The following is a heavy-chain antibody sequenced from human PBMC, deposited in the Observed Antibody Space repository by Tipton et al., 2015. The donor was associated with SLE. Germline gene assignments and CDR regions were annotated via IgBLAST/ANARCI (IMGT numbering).Heavy chain of an antibody. CDR3: AREKGDAYPNLVAFDI. J-gene: IGHJ3*02. CDR1: GGSISGYY. Sequence: TLSLTCTVSGGSISGYYWSWIRQSPGEGLEWIGYVYSSGSTHYNPSLKSRVTISVDTSKNQFSLKLSSVTAADTAVYYCAREKGDAYPNLVAFDIWGQGTMVTVSS. V-gene: IGHV4-59*01. CDR2: VYSSGST. D-gene: IGHD3-16*01.